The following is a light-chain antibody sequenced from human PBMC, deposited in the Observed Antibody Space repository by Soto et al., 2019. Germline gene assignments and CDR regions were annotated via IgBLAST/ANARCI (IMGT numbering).Light chain of an antibody. V-gene: IGKV3-15*01. CDR3: QQYDDWPPWT. J-gene: IGKJ1*01. CDR1: QGVKTN. Sequence: ETVMTQSPDTLSVSPGERATLSCRASQGVKTNLAWFQQKPGQAPRLLIYGASIRATGIPARFSGSGSGTDFPLTIGSLQFEDSAVYYCQQYDDWPPWTFGQGTRVEIK. CDR2: GAS.